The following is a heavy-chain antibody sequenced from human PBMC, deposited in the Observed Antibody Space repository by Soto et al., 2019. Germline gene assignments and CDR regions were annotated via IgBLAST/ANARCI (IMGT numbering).Heavy chain of an antibody. CDR2: IQSGGST. V-gene: IGHV3-66*01. J-gene: IGHJ6*03. Sequence: EVQLVESGGDLVQPGGSLRLSCAASGFTVSSHYMNWVRQAPGKGLEWVSLIQSGGSTFYADSVKGRFTISRDNSKNTLFLQMNSLRVEDTAMYYCSRDDVYCSGGSCYGVPMAVWGRGTTVTVS. CDR1: GFTVSSHY. D-gene: IGHD2-15*01. CDR3: SRDDVYCSGGSCYGVPMAV.